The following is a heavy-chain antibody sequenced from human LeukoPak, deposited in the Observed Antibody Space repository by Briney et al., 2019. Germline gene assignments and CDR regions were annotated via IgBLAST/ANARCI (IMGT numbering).Heavy chain of an antibody. CDR1: GYRFSSYW. J-gene: IGHJ5*02. Sequence: GESLKISCKGSGYRFSSYWIGWVRQMPGKGLEWMGIIYPGDSDTRYSPSFQGQFTISVDKSISTAYLQWSSLKASDTAMYYCARHPITDYYDSSGYLGGWFDPWGQGTLVTVSS. V-gene: IGHV5-51*01. CDR2: IYPGDSDT. CDR3: ARHPITDYYDSSGYLGGWFDP. D-gene: IGHD3-22*01.